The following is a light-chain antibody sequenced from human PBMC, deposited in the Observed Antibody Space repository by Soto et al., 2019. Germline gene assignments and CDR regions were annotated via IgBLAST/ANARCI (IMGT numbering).Light chain of an antibody. CDR1: SSDISGYNY. Sequence: QSALTQPASVSGSPGQSITLSCSATSSDISGYNYVSWYQQHPGEAPKLIIYDVNNRPSGVSNRFSGSTSGNTASLTISGLQADDEADYYCSSYSSTTTLVVFGTGTKLTVL. J-gene: IGLJ1*01. CDR3: SSYSSTTTLVV. CDR2: DVN. V-gene: IGLV2-14*03.